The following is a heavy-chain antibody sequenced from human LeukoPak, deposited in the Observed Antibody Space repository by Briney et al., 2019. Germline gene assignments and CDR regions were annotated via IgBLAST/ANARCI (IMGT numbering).Heavy chain of an antibody. CDR3: ARGLYGSGRVRFDP. V-gene: IGHV6-1*01. D-gene: IGHD3-10*01. CDR2: TYYRSKWYN. CDR1: GDSVSSNSAA. Sequence: SQTLSLTCAISGDSVSSNSAAWNWIRQSPSRGLEWLGRTYYRSKWYNDYAVSVKSRITINPDTSKNQFSLQLNSVTAADTAVYYCARGLYGSGRVRFDPWGQGTLVTVSS. J-gene: IGHJ5*02.